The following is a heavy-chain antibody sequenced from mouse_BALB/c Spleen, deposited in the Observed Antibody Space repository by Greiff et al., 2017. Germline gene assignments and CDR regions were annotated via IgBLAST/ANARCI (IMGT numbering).Heavy chain of an antibody. V-gene: IGHV1-69*02. Sequence: QVQLQQPGAELVKPGASVKLSCKASGYTFTSYWMHWVKQRPGQGLEWIGEIDPSDSYTNYNQKFKGKATLTVDKSSSTAYMQLSSLTSEDTAVYYCARTTVVAMDYWGQGTLVTVSA. CDR2: IDPSDSYT. CDR3: ARTTVVAMDY. CDR1: GYTFTSYW. J-gene: IGHJ3*01. D-gene: IGHD1-1*01.